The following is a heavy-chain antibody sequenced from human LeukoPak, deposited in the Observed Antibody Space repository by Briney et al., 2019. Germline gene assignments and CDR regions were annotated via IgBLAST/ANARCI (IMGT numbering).Heavy chain of an antibody. CDR1: GFTFSSYS. V-gene: IGHV3-23*01. CDR3: APNWNLDY. CDR2: ISASGGST. J-gene: IGHJ4*02. Sequence: GGSLRLSCAASGFTFSSYSMNWVRQAPGKGLEWVSAISASGGSTYYADSVKGRFTISRDNSKNTLYLQMNSLRAEDTAIYYCAPNWNLDYWGQGSLVTVSS. D-gene: IGHD1-1*01.